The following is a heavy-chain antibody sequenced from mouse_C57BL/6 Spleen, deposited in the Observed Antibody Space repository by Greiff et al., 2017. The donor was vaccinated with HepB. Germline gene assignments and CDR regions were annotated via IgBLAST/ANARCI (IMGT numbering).Heavy chain of an antibody. CDR2: IDPSDSYT. V-gene: IGHV1-50*01. CDR1: GYTFTSYW. J-gene: IGHJ3*01. D-gene: IGHD1-1*01. Sequence: VQLQQSGAELVKPGASVKLSCKASGYTFTSYWMQWVKQRPGQGLEWIGEIDPSDSYTNYNQKFKGKATLTVDTSSSTAYMQISSLTSEDAAVYYGARRDYGRSAWFAYWGQGTLVTVSA. CDR3: ARRDYGRSAWFAY.